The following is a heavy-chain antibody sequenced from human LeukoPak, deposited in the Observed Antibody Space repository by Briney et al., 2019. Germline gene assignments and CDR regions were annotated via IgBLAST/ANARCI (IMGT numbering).Heavy chain of an antibody. Sequence: GESLQISCKGSGYSFTSYWIGWVRQLPGKGLEWMGIIYPGDSDTRYSPSFQGQVTISADKSISTAYLQWSSLKASDTAMYYCARSQRPEYYYYYGMDVWGQGTTVTVSS. CDR3: ARSQRPEYYYYYGMDV. V-gene: IGHV5-51*01. J-gene: IGHJ6*02. D-gene: IGHD1-14*01. CDR2: IYPGDSDT. CDR1: GYSFTSYW.